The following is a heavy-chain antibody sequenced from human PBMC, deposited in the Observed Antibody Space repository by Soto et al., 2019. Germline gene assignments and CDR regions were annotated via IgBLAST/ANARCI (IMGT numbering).Heavy chain of an antibody. CDR3: ARLDSYDSSGYYFDY. J-gene: IGHJ4*02. Sequence: GGSLRLSCAASGFTFSSYSMNWVRQAPGKGLEWVSYISSSSSTIYYADSVKGRFTISRDNAKNSLYLQMNSLRDEDTAVYYCARLDSYDSSGYYFDYWGQGTLVTVSS. V-gene: IGHV3-48*02. CDR1: GFTFSSYS. D-gene: IGHD3-22*01. CDR2: ISSSSSTI.